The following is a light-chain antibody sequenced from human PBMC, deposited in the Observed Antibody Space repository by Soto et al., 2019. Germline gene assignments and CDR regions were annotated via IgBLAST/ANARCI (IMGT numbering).Light chain of an antibody. CDR3: QQYYSYPQT. Sequence: AIRMTQSPSSFSASTGDRVTITCRASQGISSNLAWYQQKPGKAPKLLSYAASTLQSGVPSRFSGSGSGTDFTLTISCLQSEDFATYYCQQYYSYPQTFGQGTKREIK. V-gene: IGKV1-8*01. CDR1: QGISSN. CDR2: AAS. J-gene: IGKJ2*01.